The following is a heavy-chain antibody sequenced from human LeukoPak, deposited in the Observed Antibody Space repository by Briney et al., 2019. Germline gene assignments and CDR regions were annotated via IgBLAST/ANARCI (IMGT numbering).Heavy chain of an antibody. CDR1: GYTFIGYY. CDR2: INPNSGGT. J-gene: IGHJ4*02. D-gene: IGHD2-21*02. V-gene: IGHV1-2*02. CDR3: AMVTAIPYFDY. Sequence: ASVKVSCQASGYTFIGYYMHWVRQAPGQGLGWMGWINPNSGGTNYAQKFQGRVTMTRDTSISTAYMEVSRLRSDDTAMYYCAMVTAIPYFDYWGQGTLVTVSS.